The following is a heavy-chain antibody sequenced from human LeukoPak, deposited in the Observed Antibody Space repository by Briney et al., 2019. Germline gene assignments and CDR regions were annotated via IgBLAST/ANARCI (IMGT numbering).Heavy chain of an antibody. CDR2: ISAYNGKT. Sequence: ASVRVSCKASGYTFTSYGISWVRQAPGQGLEWMGWISAYNGKTNYAQKLQGRVTMTTDTSTSTAYMELTSLDSDDTAVYYCAIGRRALAVAGTASDYWGQGTLVTVSS. J-gene: IGHJ4*02. V-gene: IGHV1-18*04. CDR1: GYTFTSYG. CDR3: AIGRRALAVAGTASDY. D-gene: IGHD6-19*01.